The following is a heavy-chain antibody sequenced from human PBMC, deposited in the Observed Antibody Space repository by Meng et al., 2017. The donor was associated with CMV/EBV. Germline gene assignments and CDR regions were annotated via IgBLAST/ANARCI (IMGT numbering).Heavy chain of an antibody. D-gene: IGHD3-22*01. V-gene: IGHV1-18*01. Sequence: QVQLVQSGPEVKKPGAPVKVSCHAPGYTFNTFGISWMRQAPGQGLEWMGWISGYNGVTNYAPKMQGKVTMTTDPSTSTAYLELRSLRSDDTAVYFCARDASFYYDSTGYHSAYWGQGTLVTVSS. CDR3: ARDASFYYDSTGYHSAY. J-gene: IGHJ4*02. CDR2: ISGYNGVT. CDR1: GYTFNTFG.